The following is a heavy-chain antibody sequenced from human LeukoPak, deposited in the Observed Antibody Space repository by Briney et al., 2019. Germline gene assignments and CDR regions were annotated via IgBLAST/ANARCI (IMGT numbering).Heavy chain of an antibody. V-gene: IGHV4-38-2*02. Sequence: SETLSLTCTVSGYSISSGYYWGWIRQPPGKGLEWIGSIYHSGSTYYNPSLKSRVTISVDTSKNQFSLKLSSVTAADTAVYYCASSLTMVRGVNDYWGQGTLVTVSS. CDR2: IYHSGST. J-gene: IGHJ4*02. D-gene: IGHD3-10*01. CDR1: GYSISSGYY. CDR3: ASSLTMVRGVNDY.